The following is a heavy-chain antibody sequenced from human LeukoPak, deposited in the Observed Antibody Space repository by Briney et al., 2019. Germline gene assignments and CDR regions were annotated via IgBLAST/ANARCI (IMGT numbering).Heavy chain of an antibody. J-gene: IGHJ6*02. CDR1: GFPFSIYA. CDR3: VRGYSFGPYGMDV. D-gene: IGHD2-15*01. Sequence: PGGSLRPSCSAYGFPFSIYAMHWARQAPGTGLEYLSAISDSGGSTYYADSVKGRFTISRDNSKNTLYLQMSSLRAGDTAVYFCVRGYSFGPYGMDVWGQGTTVTVSS. V-gene: IGHV3-64D*09. CDR2: ISDSGGST.